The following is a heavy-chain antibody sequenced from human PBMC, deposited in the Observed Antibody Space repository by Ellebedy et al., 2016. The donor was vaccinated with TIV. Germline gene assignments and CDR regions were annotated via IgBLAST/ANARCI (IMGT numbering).Heavy chain of an antibody. J-gene: IGHJ4*02. D-gene: IGHD3-22*01. CDR1: GYSFTSHG. CDR3: ARCAGYYDSSGYYLAHFDY. CDR2: IYPGDSDT. Sequence: GESLKISCKGSGYSFTSHGSGWVRQMPGKGLGWMGNIYPGDSDTRYSPSFQGQVTISADNSISTAYLPWSRLKASDTAMYYCARCAGYYDSSGYYLAHFDYWGQGTLVTVSS. V-gene: IGHV5-51*01.